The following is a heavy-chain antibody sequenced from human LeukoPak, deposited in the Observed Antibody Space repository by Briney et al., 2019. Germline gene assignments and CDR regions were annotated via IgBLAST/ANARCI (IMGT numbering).Heavy chain of an antibody. D-gene: IGHD2/OR15-2a*01. CDR1: GFTFSSYG. CDR2: IQYDGRNK. Sequence: GGSLRLSCAASGFTFSSYGMHWVRQAPGKGLEWVAFIQYDGRNKYYADSVKGRFTISRDNSKNTLYLQMNSLRAEDTAVYYCARNNDYLTWGQGTLVTVSS. J-gene: IGHJ4*02. CDR3: ARNNDYLT. V-gene: IGHV3-33*05.